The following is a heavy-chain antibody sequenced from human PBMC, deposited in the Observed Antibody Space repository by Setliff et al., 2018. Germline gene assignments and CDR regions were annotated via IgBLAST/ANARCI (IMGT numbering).Heavy chain of an antibody. D-gene: IGHD3-3*01. CDR3: ARLSWNGLRYFGLDV. CDR2: INHSGHT. V-gene: IGHV4-34*01. Sequence: SETLSLTCAVYGDSFSDYYWSWIRQPPGQGLEWIEEINHSGHTNYSPSLRSRVAMSVDTSKKQLSLKLSSVTAADTAVYYCARLSWNGLRYFGLDVWGQGTTVTVSS. J-gene: IGHJ6*02. CDR1: GDSFSDYY.